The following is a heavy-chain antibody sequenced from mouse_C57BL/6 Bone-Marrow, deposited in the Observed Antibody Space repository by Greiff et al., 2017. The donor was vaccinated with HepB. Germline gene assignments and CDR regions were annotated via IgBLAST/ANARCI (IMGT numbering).Heavy chain of an antibody. Sequence: QVQLQQPGAELVKPGASVKLSCKASGYTFTSYWMQWVKQRPGQGLEWIGEIDPSDSYTNYNQKFKGKATLTVDTSSSTAYMKLSSLTSEDSAVYYCARRHPWAWFAYWGQGTLVTVSA. CDR3: ARRHPWAWFAY. CDR1: GYTFTSYW. J-gene: IGHJ3*01. CDR2: IDPSDSYT. D-gene: IGHD3-1*01. V-gene: IGHV1-50*01.